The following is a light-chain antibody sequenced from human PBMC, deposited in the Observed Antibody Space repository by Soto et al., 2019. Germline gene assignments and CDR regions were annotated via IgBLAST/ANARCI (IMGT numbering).Light chain of an antibody. CDR3: CTYASSRGV. Sequence: SALAQSASVSGSHGRSITISRTGTGSDVSGYNYVSWYHQHPGTATKLIISEVSNRPSGVSNRFSGSQSGNTASMTISGLQAEDEDDYYCCTYASSRGVFGTGTKVTVL. CDR1: GSDVSGYNY. V-gene: IGLV2-14*01. J-gene: IGLJ1*01. CDR2: EVS.